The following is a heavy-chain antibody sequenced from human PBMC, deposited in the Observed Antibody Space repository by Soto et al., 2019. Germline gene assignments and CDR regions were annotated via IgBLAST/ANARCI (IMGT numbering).Heavy chain of an antibody. CDR2: ISYDGSNK. CDR1: GFTFSSYA. D-gene: IGHD6-19*01. J-gene: IGHJ4*02. V-gene: IGHV3-30-3*01. CDR3: ARDRDVAWLVLDY. Sequence: VGSLRLSCAASGFTFSSYAMHWVRQAPGKGLEWVAVISYDGSNKYYADSVKGRFTISRDNSKNTLYLQMNSLRAEDTAVYYCARDRDVAWLVLDYWGQGTLVTVSS.